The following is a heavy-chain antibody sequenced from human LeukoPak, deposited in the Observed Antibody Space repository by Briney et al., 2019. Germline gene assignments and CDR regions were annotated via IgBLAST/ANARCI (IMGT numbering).Heavy chain of an antibody. J-gene: IGHJ4*02. CDR1: GGSLSGYY. CDR2: INHSGNT. CDR3: ARQGSGTSYYYYTFPY. D-gene: IGHD1-26*01. V-gene: IGHV4-34*01. Sequence: SETLSLTCAVYGGSLSGYYWSWICQPPGKGLEWIGEINHSGNTNYNPSLKSRVTMSVDTSKNHFYLKLSSVTAADTAVYYCARQGSGTSYYYYTFPYWGQGTLVTVSS.